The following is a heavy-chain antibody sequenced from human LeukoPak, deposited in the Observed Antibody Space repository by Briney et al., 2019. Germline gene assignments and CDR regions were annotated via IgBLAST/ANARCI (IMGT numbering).Heavy chain of an antibody. J-gene: IGHJ4*02. CDR2: ISGSGGST. CDR1: GFTFSSYA. CDR3: AKEIWPTVTISGRTYFDY. V-gene: IGHV3-23*01. Sequence: GGSLRLSCAASGFTFSSYAMCWVRQAPGKGLEWVSAISGSGGSTYYADSVKGRFTISRDNAKNSLYLQMNSLRAEDTAVYYCAKEIWPTVTISGRTYFDYWGQGTLVTVSS. D-gene: IGHD4-17*01.